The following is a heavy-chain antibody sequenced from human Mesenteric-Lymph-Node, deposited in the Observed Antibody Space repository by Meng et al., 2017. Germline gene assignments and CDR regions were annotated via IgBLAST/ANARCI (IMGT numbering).Heavy chain of an antibody. Sequence: QGQLWQFGAEVRKPGASVKVSCKASGYTFTSYDINWVRQATGQGLEWMGWMNPNSGNTGYAQKFQGRVTMTRNTSISTAYMELSSLRSEDTAVYYCARVVNRIAAAGVLQVFDYWGQGTLVTVSS. CDR2: MNPNSGNT. V-gene: IGHV1-8*01. J-gene: IGHJ4*02. CDR1: GYTFTSYD. CDR3: ARVVNRIAAAGVLQVFDY. D-gene: IGHD6-13*01.